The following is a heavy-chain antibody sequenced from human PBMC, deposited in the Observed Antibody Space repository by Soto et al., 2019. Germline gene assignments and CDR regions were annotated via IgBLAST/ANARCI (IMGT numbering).Heavy chain of an antibody. CDR3: ASDLGAQIVDY. CDR2: ISAYNGNT. J-gene: IGHJ4*01. CDR1: GYTFTSYG. V-gene: IGHV1-18*01. Sequence: QVQLVQSGAEVKKPGASVKVSCKASGYTFTSYGISWVRQAPGQGLEWMGWISAYNGNTKYAQKLQGSVSMTTDTSTSTDYMELRSLRSDDTAVYYCASDLGAQIVDYWGHGTLFTVSS. D-gene: IGHD1-26*01.